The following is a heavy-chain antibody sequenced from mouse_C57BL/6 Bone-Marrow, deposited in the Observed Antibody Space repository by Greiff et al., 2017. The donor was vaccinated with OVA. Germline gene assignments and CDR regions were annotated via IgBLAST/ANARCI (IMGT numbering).Heavy chain of an antibody. CDR2: IHPNSGST. Sequence: QVQLQQPGAELVKPGASVKLSCKASGYTFTSYWMHWVKQRPGQGLEWIGMIHPNSGSTNYNEKFKSKATLTVDKSSSTAYMQLSSLTSEDSAVYSCARPVVAEVFDYWGQGTTLTVSS. V-gene: IGHV1-64*01. D-gene: IGHD1-1*01. J-gene: IGHJ2*01. CDR3: ARPVVAEVFDY. CDR1: GYTFTSYW.